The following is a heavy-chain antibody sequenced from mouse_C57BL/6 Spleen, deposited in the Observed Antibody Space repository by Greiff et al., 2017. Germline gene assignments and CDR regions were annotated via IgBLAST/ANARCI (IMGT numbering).Heavy chain of an antibody. J-gene: IGHJ2*01. CDR3: AKYGSSSGYFDY. D-gene: IGHD1-1*01. V-gene: IGHV1-81*01. Sequence: VQLQQSGAELARPGASVKLSCKASGYTFTSYGISWVKQRTGQGLEWIGEIYPRSGNTYYNEKFKGKATLTADKSSSTAYMELRSLTSEDSAVYFCAKYGSSSGYFDYWGQGTTLTVSS. CDR2: IYPRSGNT. CDR1: GYTFTSYG.